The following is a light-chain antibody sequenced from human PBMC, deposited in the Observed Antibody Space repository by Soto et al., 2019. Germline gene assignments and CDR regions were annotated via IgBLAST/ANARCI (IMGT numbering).Light chain of an antibody. CDR1: SSDVGGYNY. V-gene: IGLV2-11*01. J-gene: IGLJ1*01. Sequence: QSALTQPASVSGSPGQSITISCTGTSSDVGGYNYVSWYQQHPGKAPKLILYDVNKRPSGVPDRFSGSKSANTASLVISGLQAEDETDYYCCSYAGNYTFVFGTGTKLTVL. CDR2: DVN. CDR3: CSYAGNYTFV.